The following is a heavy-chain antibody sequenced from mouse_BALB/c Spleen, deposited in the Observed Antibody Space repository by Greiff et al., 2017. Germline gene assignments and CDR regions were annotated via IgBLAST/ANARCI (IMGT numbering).Heavy chain of an antibody. J-gene: IGHJ2*01. CDR2: IYPGNVNT. CDR1: GYTFTSYY. CDR3: ARSPDYFDY. V-gene: IGHV1S56*01. Sequence: QVQLQQSGPELVKPGASVRISCKASGYTFTSYYIHWVKQRPGQGLEWIGWIYPGNVNTKYNEKFKGKATLTADKSSSTAYMQLSSLTSEDSAVYFCARSPDYFDYWGQGTTLTVSS.